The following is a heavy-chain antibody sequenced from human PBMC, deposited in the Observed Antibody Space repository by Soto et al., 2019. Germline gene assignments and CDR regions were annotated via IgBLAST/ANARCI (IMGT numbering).Heavy chain of an antibody. CDR2: IYYSGST. CDR1: GGSISSSSYY. D-gene: IGHD3-10*01. V-gene: IGHV4-39*01. Sequence: SETLSLTCTVSGGSISSSSYYWGCIRQPPGKGLEWIGSIYYSGSTYYNPSLKSRVTISVDTSKNQFSLKLSSVTAADTAVYYCARLRQNYYGSGSYSPWGQGTLVTLSS. J-gene: IGHJ5*02. CDR3: ARLRQNYYGSGSYSP.